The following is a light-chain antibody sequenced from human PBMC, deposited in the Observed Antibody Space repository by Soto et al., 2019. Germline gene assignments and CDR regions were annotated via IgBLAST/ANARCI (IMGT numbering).Light chain of an antibody. CDR2: GAS. Sequence: EIEMTQSPATLSLSPGERATLYCWASQSVSSNLAWYQQKPGQAPRLLIYGASTRVTGVPARFSGSGSGTEFILIISSLQSEDFALYYCQQYNIWPLTFGGGTQLEIK. V-gene: IGKV3-15*01. J-gene: IGKJ4*01. CDR1: QSVSSN. CDR3: QQYNIWPLT.